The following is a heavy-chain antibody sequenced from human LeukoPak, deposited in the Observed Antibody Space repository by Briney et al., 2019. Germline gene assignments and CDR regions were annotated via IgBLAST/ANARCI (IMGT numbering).Heavy chain of an antibody. D-gene: IGHD3-9*01. CDR1: GFTFSNYN. CDR2: ITDSGNTI. Sequence: PGGSLRLSCAASGFTFSNYNMNWVRQAPGKGLEWVSYITDSGNTIHYADSVKGRFTISRDNAKNSLYLQMNSLRAEDTAVYYCARSIGLTGGGVDVWGQGTTVTVSS. J-gene: IGHJ6*02. CDR3: ARSIGLTGGGVDV. V-gene: IGHV3-11*01.